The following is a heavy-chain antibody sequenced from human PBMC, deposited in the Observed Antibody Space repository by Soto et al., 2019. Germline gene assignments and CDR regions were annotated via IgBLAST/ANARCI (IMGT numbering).Heavy chain of an antibody. CDR2: IYSGGST. V-gene: IGHV3-53*02. Sequence: EVQLVETGGGLIQPGGSLRLSCAASGFTVSSNYMSLVRQAPGKGLDWVSVIYSGGSTYYAESVKGRFTISRDNSKTTLYLLMNSVSAEDTAVYYGTRDARFGESGRAIENSYYYSGMDVCGQGTTVTVSS. CDR1: GFTVSSNY. J-gene: IGHJ6*02. D-gene: IGHD3-10*01. CDR3: TRDARFGESGRAIENSYYYSGMDV.